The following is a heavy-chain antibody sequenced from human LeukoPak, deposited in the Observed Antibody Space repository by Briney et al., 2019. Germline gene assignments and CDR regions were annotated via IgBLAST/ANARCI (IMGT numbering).Heavy chain of an antibody. CDR2: ILYDGSNK. CDR3: TTDGD. D-gene: IGHD3-10*01. Sequence: PGGSLRLSCAASGFTFSSYAMHWVRQAPGKGLEWVALILYDGSNKYYADSVKGRFIISRDNSKNTLYLEMNSLRVEDTAVYYCTTDGDWGQGTLVTVSS. J-gene: IGHJ4*02. V-gene: IGHV3-30-3*01. CDR1: GFTFSSYA.